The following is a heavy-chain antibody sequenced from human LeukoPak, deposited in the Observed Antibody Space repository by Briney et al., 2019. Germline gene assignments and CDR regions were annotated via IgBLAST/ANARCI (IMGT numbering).Heavy chain of an antibody. V-gene: IGHV4-34*01. CDR1: GGSINSYY. CDR3: ARQPFWSGYYYFDY. D-gene: IGHD3-3*01. J-gene: IGHJ4*02. CDR2: INHSGTT. Sequence: SETLSLTCTVSGGSINSYYWSWIRQPPGKGLEWIGEINHSGTTNYNPSLKSRVTVSIETSKNQFSLKLSSVTAADTAVYYCARQPFWSGYYYFDYWGQGTLVTVSS.